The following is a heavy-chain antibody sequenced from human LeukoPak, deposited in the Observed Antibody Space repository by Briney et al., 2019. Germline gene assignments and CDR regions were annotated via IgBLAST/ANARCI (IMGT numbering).Heavy chain of an antibody. CDR2: ISSSGSTI. Sequence: GGSLRLSCAASGFTFSDYYMSWIRQAPGKRLEWVSYISSSGSTIYYADSVKGRFTISRDNAKNSLYLQMNSLRAEDTAVYYCARQRIAAAGIRFDYWGQGTLVTVSS. D-gene: IGHD6-13*01. J-gene: IGHJ4*02. CDR1: GFTFSDYY. CDR3: ARQRIAAAGIRFDY. V-gene: IGHV3-11*01.